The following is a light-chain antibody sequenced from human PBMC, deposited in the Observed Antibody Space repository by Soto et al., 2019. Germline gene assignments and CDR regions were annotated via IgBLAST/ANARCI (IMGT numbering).Light chain of an antibody. CDR3: CSYAGSYTHV. Sequence: QSVLTQPASVSGSPGQSVTISCTGTSSDVGGYNYVSWYQQHPGKAPKLMIYDVSKRPSGVPDRFSGYKSGNTASLTISGLQAEDEADYYCCSYAGSYTHVFGTGTKVTVL. V-gene: IGLV2-11*01. J-gene: IGLJ1*01. CDR1: SSDVGGYNY. CDR2: DVS.